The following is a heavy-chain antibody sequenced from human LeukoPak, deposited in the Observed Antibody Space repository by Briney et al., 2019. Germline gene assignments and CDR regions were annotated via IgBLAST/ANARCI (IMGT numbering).Heavy chain of an antibody. J-gene: IGHJ4*02. CDR3: AGERSDMTDY. D-gene: IGHD3-10*01. V-gene: IGHV3-7*01. CDR2: IKQDGSEK. Sequence: PGGSLRLSCAASGFTFSTSWMSWVRQAPGKGLEWVANIKQDGSEKYYVDSVKGRFTISRDNAKNSLYLQMSSLRAEDTAVYYCAGERSDMTDYWGQGTLVTVSS. CDR1: GFTFSTSW.